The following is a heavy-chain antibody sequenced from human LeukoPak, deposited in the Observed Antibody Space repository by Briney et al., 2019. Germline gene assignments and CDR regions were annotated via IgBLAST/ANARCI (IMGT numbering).Heavy chain of an antibody. CDR2: IKNGERTA. Sequence: QPGGSLRLSCAASGFSITNNWMYWVRQAPGRGLVWVSRIKNGERTAVYADSVKGRFTISRDNARNTLFLQMNSLRAEDTAVYYCATVFKGSSLQDYWGQGTLVTVSS. CDR1: GFSITNNW. CDR3: ATVFKGSSLQDY. V-gene: IGHV3-74*01. J-gene: IGHJ4*02. D-gene: IGHD1-26*01.